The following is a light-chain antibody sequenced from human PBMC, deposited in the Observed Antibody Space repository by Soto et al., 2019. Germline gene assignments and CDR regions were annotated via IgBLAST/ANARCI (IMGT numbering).Light chain of an antibody. J-gene: IGKJ1*01. Sequence: DIQLTQSPSSLSASVGDRVVITCRASQSISGNLNWYQKKPGKPPQLLIYAAGTLQSGVPSRFSGDGFGTAFTLIISPLQPEDVAIYYCQQSDSHPRTFGQGTNVDIK. CDR1: QSISGN. CDR3: QQSDSHPRT. V-gene: IGKV1-39*01. CDR2: AAG.